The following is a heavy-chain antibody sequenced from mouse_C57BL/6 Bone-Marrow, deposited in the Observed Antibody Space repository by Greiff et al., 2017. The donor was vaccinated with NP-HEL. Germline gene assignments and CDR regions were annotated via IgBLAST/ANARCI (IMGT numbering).Heavy chain of an antibody. D-gene: IGHD1-1*01. CDR1: GYTFTSYW. J-gene: IGHJ2*01. V-gene: IGHV1-55*01. CDR2: IYPGSGST. CDR3: ASPHYYGSSLYYFDY. Sequence: QVQLQQSGAELVKPGASVKMSCKASGYTFTSYWITWVKQRPGQGLEWIGDIYPGSGSTNYNEKFKSKATLTVDTSSSTAYMQLSSLTSEDSAVYYCASPHYYGSSLYYFDYWGQGTTLTVSS.